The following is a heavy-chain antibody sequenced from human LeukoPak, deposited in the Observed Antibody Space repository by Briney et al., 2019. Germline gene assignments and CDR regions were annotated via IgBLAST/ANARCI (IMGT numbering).Heavy chain of an antibody. D-gene: IGHD6-19*01. CDR1: GFTFSSYS. Sequence: GGSLRLSCAASGFTFSSYSINWVRQAPGKGLEWLSYISSGSTTIYYADSVKGRFTISRDNAKNSLYLQMNSLRDEDTAVYYCARDSEQWLVRAYYFDYRGKGTLVTVSS. CDR2: ISSGSTTI. CDR3: ARDSEQWLVRAYYFDY. J-gene: IGHJ4*02. V-gene: IGHV3-48*02.